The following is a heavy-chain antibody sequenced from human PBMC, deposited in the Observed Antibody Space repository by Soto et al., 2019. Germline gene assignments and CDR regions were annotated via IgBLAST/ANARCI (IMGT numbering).Heavy chain of an antibody. D-gene: IGHD3-10*01. Sequence: QVQLVQSGAEMKKPGSSVKVSCQSSGGTFNTYAMNWVRQAPGQGPEWMGDISPMFGAANYAPTFQGRATITAEQSTGTSYMQLSSLTSEDTALYFCAREVQVHTPAFVYWGQGTLVTVSS. J-gene: IGHJ4*02. CDR2: ISPMFGAA. CDR3: AREVQVHTPAFVY. V-gene: IGHV1-69*01. CDR1: GGTFNTYA.